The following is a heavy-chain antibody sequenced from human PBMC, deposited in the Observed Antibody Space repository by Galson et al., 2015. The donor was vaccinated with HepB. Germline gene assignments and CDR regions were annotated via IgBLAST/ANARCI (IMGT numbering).Heavy chain of an antibody. CDR3: TTDVAWPLSPLGGDV. V-gene: IGHV3-15*01. J-gene: IGHJ6*02. CDR1: GFTFSNAW. CDR2: IKSKTDGGTT. Sequence: SLRLSCAASGFTFSNAWMSWVRPAPGKGLEWVGRIKSKTDGGTTDYAAPVKGRFTISRDDSKNTLYLQMNSLKTEDTAVYYCTTDVAWPLSPLGGDVWGQGTTVTVSS. D-gene: IGHD4-23*01.